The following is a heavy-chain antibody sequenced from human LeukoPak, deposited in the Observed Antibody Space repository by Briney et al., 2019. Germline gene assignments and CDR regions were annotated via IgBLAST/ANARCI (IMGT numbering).Heavy chain of an antibody. CDR1: GFTFSTYT. Sequence: GGSLRLSCAASGFTFSTYTMHWVRHAPGKRLEYVSAINSNGRNTYYANSVQGRFTIFRDNSKNTLYLQMGSLRSDDTAIYYRAREQSPYNEIDYWGQGTLVTVSS. J-gene: IGHJ4*02. D-gene: IGHD5-24*01. V-gene: IGHV3-64*01. CDR3: AREQSPYNEIDY. CDR2: INSNGRNT.